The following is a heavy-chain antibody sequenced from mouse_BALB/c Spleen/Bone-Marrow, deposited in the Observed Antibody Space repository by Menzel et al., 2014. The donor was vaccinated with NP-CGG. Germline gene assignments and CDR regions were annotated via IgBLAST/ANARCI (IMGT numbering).Heavy chain of an antibody. CDR2: ISTGGSQT. Sequence: VQLVESGGDLVKPGGSLKLSCAASGFTFSSYGMSWVRQTPDKRLEWVATISTGGSQTYYTDSVKGRFTISRDNAKNTLYLQMSSLKSEDSAIYYCARRGYDNSYWYFGVWGAGTTVTVSS. J-gene: IGHJ1*01. CDR1: GFTFSSYG. CDR3: ARRGYDNSYWYFGV. V-gene: IGHV5-6*01. D-gene: IGHD2-3*01.